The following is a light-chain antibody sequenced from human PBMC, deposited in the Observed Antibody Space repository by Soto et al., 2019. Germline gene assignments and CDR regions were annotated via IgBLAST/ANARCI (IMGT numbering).Light chain of an antibody. Sequence: DIQMTESPSTLCASVGDRVIITCRASQSPGTWMAWYQQKPGTAPVLLMYDVSKSEGGGPSRCSGMAAGTECALTINSLQPDDFATSYCQQYFSYPLTFSGRTKMDI. CDR1: QSPGTW. J-gene: IGKJ4*01. V-gene: IGKV1-5*01. CDR2: DVS. CDR3: QQYFSYPLT.